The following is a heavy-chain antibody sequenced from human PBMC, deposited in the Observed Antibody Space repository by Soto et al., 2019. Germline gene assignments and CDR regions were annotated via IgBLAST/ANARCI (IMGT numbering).Heavy chain of an antibody. CDR3: ARAAPRYCSGGRGYTGRDY. V-gene: IGHV4-39*01. Sequence: SETLSLTCTVSGGSISSRSYYWGWIRQPPGKGLEWIGSIYYSGSTYYNPSLKSRVTISVDTSKNQFSLKLSSVTAADTAVYYCARAAPRYCSGGRGYTGRDYWGQGIVLTVSA. J-gene: IGHJ4*02. CDR1: GGSISSRSYY. CDR2: IYYSGST. D-gene: IGHD2-15*01.